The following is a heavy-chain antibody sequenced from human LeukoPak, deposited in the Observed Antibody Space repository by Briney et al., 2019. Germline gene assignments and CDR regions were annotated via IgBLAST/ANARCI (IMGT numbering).Heavy chain of an antibody. CDR2: ISYDGKNY. V-gene: IGHV3-30*18. D-gene: IGHD5-12*01. CDR3: AKVVSTGYDNYFDY. Sequence: PGGSLRLSCAASGFTFSNYGMHWVRQAPGKGLEWVALISYDGKNYNYADSVKGRFTISRDNFKNTLYLQMNSLRPEDTAVYYCAKVVSTGYDNYFDYWGQGTLVTVSS. J-gene: IGHJ4*02. CDR1: GFTFSNYG.